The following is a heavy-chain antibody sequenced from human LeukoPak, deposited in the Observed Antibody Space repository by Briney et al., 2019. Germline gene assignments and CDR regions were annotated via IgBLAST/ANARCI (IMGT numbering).Heavy chain of an antibody. Sequence: GGSLRLSCAASGFTFSSYGMHWVRQAPGKGLEWVAFIRYDGSNKYYADSVKGRFTISRDNSKNTLYLQMNSLRAEDTAVYYCAKDLVVRGVIDWFDPWGQGTLVTVSS. CDR2: IRYDGSNK. D-gene: IGHD3-10*01. CDR1: GFTFSSYG. CDR3: AKDLVVRGVIDWFDP. V-gene: IGHV3-30*02. J-gene: IGHJ5*02.